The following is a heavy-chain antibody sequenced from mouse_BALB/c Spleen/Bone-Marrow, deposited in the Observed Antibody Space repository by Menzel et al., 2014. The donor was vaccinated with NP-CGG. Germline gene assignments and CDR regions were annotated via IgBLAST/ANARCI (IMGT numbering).Heavy chain of an antibody. Sequence: EVKXMESGPELVKPGASVKMSCKASGYTFXSYVMHWVKQKPGQGLEWIGYINPYNDGTKYNEKFKGKATLTSDKSSSTAYMELSSLTSEDSAVYYCAREGGYYAMDSWGQGTSVTVSS. CDR1: GYTFXSYV. CDR3: AREGGYYAMDS. J-gene: IGHJ4*01. CDR2: INPYNDGT. V-gene: IGHV1-14*01.